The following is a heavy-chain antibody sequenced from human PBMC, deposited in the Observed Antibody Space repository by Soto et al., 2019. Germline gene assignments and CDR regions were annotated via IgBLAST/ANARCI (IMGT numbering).Heavy chain of an antibody. CDR2: INANNGNT. D-gene: IGHD3-9*01. CDR3: ARHTQTGYLEFDY. V-gene: IGHV1-18*01. J-gene: IGHJ4*02. CDR1: GYTFTNYG. Sequence: QVQLVQSGAEVTKPGAAVKVSCRASGYTFTNYGISWVRQAPGQGLEGMGWINANNGNTNSAQTLQGRVTLNTDTSTSTAYMELSSLRSDDTSVDYCARHTQTGYLEFDYWGQGPLVNGSS.